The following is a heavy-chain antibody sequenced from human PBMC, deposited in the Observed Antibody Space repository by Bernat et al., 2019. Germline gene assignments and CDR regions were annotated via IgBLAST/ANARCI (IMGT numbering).Heavy chain of an antibody. D-gene: IGHD2-8*01. J-gene: IGHJ6*02. CDR1: GGSISSGDYY. CDR2: IYYSGST. Sequence: QVQLQESGPGLVKPSQTLSLTCTVSGGSISSGDYYWSWIRQPPGKGLEWIGYIYYSGSTYYNPSLKSRVTISVDTSKNQFSLKLSSVTAADTAVYHCARQDIVLMVYATNHYYGMDVWGQGTTVTVSS. V-gene: IGHV4-30-4*01. CDR3: ARQDIVLMVYATNHYYGMDV.